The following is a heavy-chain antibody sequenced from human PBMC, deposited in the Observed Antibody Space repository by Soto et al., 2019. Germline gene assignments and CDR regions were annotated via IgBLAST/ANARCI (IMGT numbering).Heavy chain of an antibody. CDR1: GGSINNYW. CDR2: IYYGGST. CDR3: ARRGSYSLENDY. J-gene: IGHJ4*02. Sequence: SETLSLTCTVSGGSINNYWWSWIRQPPGKGLEWIGYIYYGGSTNYNPSLKSRVTISVDTSKNQFSLKLSSVTAADTAVYYCARRGSYSLENDYWGQGTLVTVSS. V-gene: IGHV4-59*08. D-gene: IGHD5-18*01.